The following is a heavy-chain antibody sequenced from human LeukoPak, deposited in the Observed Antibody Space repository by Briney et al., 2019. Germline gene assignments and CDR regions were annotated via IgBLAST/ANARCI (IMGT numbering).Heavy chain of an antibody. D-gene: IGHD6-19*01. Sequence: SETLSFTCTVSGGSVSSGSYYWSWIRQPPGKGLEWIGYIYYSGSTNYNPSLKSRVTISVDTSKNQFSLKLSSVTAADTAVYYCARTSGWAYYFDYWGQGTLVTVSS. V-gene: IGHV4-61*01. CDR1: GGSVSSGSYY. CDR3: ARTSGWAYYFDY. CDR2: IYYSGST. J-gene: IGHJ4*02.